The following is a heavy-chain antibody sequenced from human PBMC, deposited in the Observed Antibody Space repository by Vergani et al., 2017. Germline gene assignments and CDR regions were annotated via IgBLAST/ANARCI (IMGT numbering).Heavy chain of an antibody. Sequence: QVQLQQWGAGLLKPSETLSLTCAVYGGSFSGYYWSWIRQPPGKGLEWIGEINHSGSTNYNPSLKSRVTISVDTSKNQFYLKLSSVTAADTAVYYCARGLYSSGWYGYYFDYWGQGTLVTVSS. CDR2: INHSGST. D-gene: IGHD6-19*01. J-gene: IGHJ4*02. CDR3: ARGLYSSGWYGYYFDY. CDR1: GGSFSGYY. V-gene: IGHV4-34*01.